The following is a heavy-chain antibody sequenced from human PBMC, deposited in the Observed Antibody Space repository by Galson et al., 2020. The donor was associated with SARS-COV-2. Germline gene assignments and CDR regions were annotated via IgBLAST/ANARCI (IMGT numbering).Heavy chain of an antibody. Sequence: GGSLRLSCAASGFTFSSYAMSWVRQAPGKGLEWVSGIRGSGVRTDYADSVKGRFTISRDNSKNTLYLQMSSLRAEDTAVYYCAKDAGYGSSYLALYYFDYWDQGTLVTVSS. CDR3: AKDAGYGSSYLALYYFDY. J-gene: IGHJ4*02. CDR1: GFTFSSYA. V-gene: IGHV3-23*01. D-gene: IGHD2-15*01. CDR2: IRGSGVRT.